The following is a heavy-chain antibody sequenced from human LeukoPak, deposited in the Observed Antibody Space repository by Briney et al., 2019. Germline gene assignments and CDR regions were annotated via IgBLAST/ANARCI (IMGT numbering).Heavy chain of an antibody. CDR3: ATLGYCSGGSCRASHFDY. CDR2: ISGSGGST. Sequence: GGSLRLSCAASGSTFSSYAMSWVRQAPGKGLEWVSAISGSGGSTYYADSVKGRFTISRDNSKNTLYLQMNSLRAEDTAVYYCATLGYCSGGSCRASHFDYWGQGTLVTVSS. V-gene: IGHV3-23*01. J-gene: IGHJ4*02. CDR1: GSTFSSYA. D-gene: IGHD2-15*01.